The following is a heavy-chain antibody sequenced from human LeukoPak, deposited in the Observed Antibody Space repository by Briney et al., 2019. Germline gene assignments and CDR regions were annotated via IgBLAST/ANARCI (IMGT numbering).Heavy chain of an antibody. CDR3: ARLGLLPWYFDT. CDR1: RFSISNYY. D-gene: IGHD1-26*01. CDR2: IFSSGST. Sequence: PSETLSLTCTVSRFSISNYYWSWIRQPPGKGLEWIGYIFSSGSTNFNPSLKSRVTMSADTANNQFSLKLSSVTAADTAVYYCARLGLLPWYFDTWGRGTRVTVSS. V-gene: IGHV4-59*08. J-gene: IGHJ2*01.